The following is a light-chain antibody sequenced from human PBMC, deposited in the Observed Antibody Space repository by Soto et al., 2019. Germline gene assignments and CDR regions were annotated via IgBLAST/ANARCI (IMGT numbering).Light chain of an antibody. CDR1: TGAVTSGNF. CDR2: TTN. CDR3: LLYYGGAQLV. J-gene: IGLJ3*02. V-gene: IGLV7-43*01. Sequence: QTVVTQEPSLTVSPGGTVTLTCASSTGAVTSGNFPSWFQQKPGQAPRTLIYTTNNKHSWTPARFSGSLLGDKAALTRSGVQPEDETHYYCLLYYGGAQLVFGGGTKLTVL.